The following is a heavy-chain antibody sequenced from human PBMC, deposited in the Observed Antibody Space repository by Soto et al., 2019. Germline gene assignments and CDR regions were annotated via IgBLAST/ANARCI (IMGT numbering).Heavy chain of an antibody. Sequence: QVQLVESGGGVVQPGRSLRLSCAASGFTFSSYAMHWVRQAPGKGLEWVAVISYDGSNKYYADSVKGRFTISRDNSQNTLYLQMNSLRAEDTAVYYCARGNDILTGYRDAFDIWGQGTMVTVSS. CDR1: GFTFSSYA. CDR3: ARGNDILTGYRDAFDI. V-gene: IGHV3-30-3*01. J-gene: IGHJ3*02. CDR2: ISYDGSNK. D-gene: IGHD3-9*01.